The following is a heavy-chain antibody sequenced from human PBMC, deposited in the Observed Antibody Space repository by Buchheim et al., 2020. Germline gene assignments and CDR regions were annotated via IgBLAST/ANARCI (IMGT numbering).Heavy chain of an antibody. CDR2: ISNNGDKT. D-gene: IGHD2/OR15-2a*01. J-gene: IGHJ3*02. CDR1: GITFLNYA. V-gene: IGHV3-23*01. CDR3: ARVMRGNSMDIHFHM. Sequence: EVQLLESGGGLVQPGGSLRLSCAASGITFLNYAMNWVRQAPGKGLEWVSTISNNGDKTYYADSVKGRFTISRYTSNNTLYLQMNSLGAGDTAVYYCARVMRGNSMDIHFHMWGQGT.